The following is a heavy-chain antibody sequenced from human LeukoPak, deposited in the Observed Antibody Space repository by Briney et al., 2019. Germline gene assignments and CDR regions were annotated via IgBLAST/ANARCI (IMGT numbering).Heavy chain of an antibody. CDR3: ARLQSASGINFDY. CDR2: IYYSGTT. V-gene: IGHV4-59*08. Sequence: SETLSLTCSVSGDSISSYYWSWIRQPPGKGLEWIGYIYYSGTTNYHPSLKSRVTMSLDTSKNQFSLRLSSVTAADTAVYYCARLQSASGINFDYWGQGTLVTVSS. CDR1: GDSISSYY. D-gene: IGHD3-10*01. J-gene: IGHJ4*02.